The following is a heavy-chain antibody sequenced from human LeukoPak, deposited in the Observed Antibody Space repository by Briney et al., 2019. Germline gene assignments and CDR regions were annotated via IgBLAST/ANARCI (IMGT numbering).Heavy chain of an antibody. Sequence: SETLSLTCTVSGGSIRSSYYYWGWIRQPPGKGLEWIGSIYDSGSTYYNPSLKSRVTISVDKSKNQFSLKLSSVTAADTAVYYCARDLSTKNYYFDYWGQGTLVTVSS. D-gene: IGHD1-7*01. J-gene: IGHJ4*02. CDR1: GGSIRSSYYY. CDR2: IYDSGST. CDR3: ARDLSTKNYYFDY. V-gene: IGHV4-39*07.